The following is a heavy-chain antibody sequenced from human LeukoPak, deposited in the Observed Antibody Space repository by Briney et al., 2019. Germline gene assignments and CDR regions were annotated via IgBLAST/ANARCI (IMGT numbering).Heavy chain of an antibody. Sequence: GGSLRLSCVASGFTFTTYWMSWVRQAPGKGLEWVSAISGGGGNTHYADSVKGRFTISRDNSKSTMYLQMNSLRAEDTAVYYCAKGSTYFFGSGTSDDAFDIWGQGTMVTVSS. J-gene: IGHJ3*02. CDR3: AKGSTYFFGSGTSDDAFDI. CDR2: ISGGGGNT. CDR1: GFTFTTYW. D-gene: IGHD3-10*01. V-gene: IGHV3-23*01.